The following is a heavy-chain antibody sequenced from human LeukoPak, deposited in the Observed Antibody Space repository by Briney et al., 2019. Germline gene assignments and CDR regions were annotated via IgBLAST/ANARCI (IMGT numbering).Heavy chain of an antibody. CDR2: MNPNSGNT. J-gene: IGHJ4*02. CDR3: ARASSGYYSLRGGADY. V-gene: IGHV1-8*01. Sequence: ASVKVSCKASGYTFTSYDINWVRQATGQGLEWMGWMNPNSGNTGYAQKFQGRVTMTRDTSISTAYMELSSLRSEDTAVYYCARASSGYYSLRGGADYWGQGTLVTVSP. D-gene: IGHD3-22*01. CDR1: GYTFTSYD.